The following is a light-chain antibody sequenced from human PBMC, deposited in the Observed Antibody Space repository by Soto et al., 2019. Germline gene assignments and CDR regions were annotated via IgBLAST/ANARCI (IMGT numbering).Light chain of an antibody. J-gene: IGKJ2*01. CDR2: GSS. V-gene: IGKV3-20*01. CDR1: QSVSNNY. Sequence: EVVLTQSPGTLSLSPGERATLSCRASQSVSNNYFAWYQQKPGQAPRLHIFGSSDRATGIPDRFSGSGSGTDLTLTISRLEPEDFAVYYCQQYGSSPPYTFGQGTKLEIK. CDR3: QQYGSSPPYT.